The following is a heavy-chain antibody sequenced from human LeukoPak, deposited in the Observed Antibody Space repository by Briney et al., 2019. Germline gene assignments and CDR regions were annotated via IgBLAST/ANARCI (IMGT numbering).Heavy chain of an antibody. CDR3: ATAGNLGLFDY. CDR1: GFTFKNYG. V-gene: IGHV3-33*01. Sequence: GGSLRLSCAASGFTFKNYGMHWVRQAPGKGLEWVGVIWYDGSNTQYGDSVKGRFTISRDNSKNTLYLQMNSLRAEDTAVYYCATAGNLGLFDYWGQGTLVTVSS. D-gene: IGHD3-16*01. CDR2: IWYDGSNT. J-gene: IGHJ4*02.